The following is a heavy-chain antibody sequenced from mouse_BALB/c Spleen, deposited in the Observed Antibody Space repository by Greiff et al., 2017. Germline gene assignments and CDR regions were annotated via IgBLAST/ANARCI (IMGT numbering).Heavy chain of an antibody. Sequence: QVQLQQSGAELARPGASVKLSCKASGYTFTSYWMQWVKQRPGQGLEWIGAIYPGDGDTRYTQKFKGKATLTADKSSSTAYMQLSSLASEDSAVYYCARVAGNRYFDVWGAGTTVTVSS. CDR2: IYPGDGDT. CDR1: GYTFTSYW. D-gene: IGHD2-1*01. J-gene: IGHJ1*01. V-gene: IGHV1-87*01. CDR3: ARVAGNRYFDV.